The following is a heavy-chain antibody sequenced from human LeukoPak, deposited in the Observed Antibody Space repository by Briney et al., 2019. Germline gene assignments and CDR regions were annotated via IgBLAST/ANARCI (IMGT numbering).Heavy chain of an antibody. J-gene: IGHJ4*02. Sequence: PGGSLRLSCAASGFTFDNYGMSWVRQAPGKGLEWVSYISSSSRTIHYADSVKGRFTISRDNAKNSLYLQMNSLRAEDTAVYYCASHSGGYAYWGQGTLVTVSS. CDR2: ISSSSRTI. CDR3: ASHSGGYAY. D-gene: IGHD5-12*01. CDR1: GFTFDNYG. V-gene: IGHV3-48*01.